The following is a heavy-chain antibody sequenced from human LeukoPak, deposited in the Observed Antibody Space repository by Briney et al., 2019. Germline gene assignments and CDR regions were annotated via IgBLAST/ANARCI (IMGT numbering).Heavy chain of an antibody. CDR2: TYYRSKWYN. V-gene: IGHV6-1*01. CDR1: GDSVSSNSAA. Sequence: SQTLSLTCAISGDSVSSNSAAWNWMRQSPSRGLEWLGRTYYRSKWYNDYAVSVKSRITINPDPSKNLFSLQLNSVTPEDTAVYYCAREWGGAFDIWGQGTMVTVSS. J-gene: IGHJ3*02. CDR3: AREWGGAFDI. D-gene: IGHD3-16*01.